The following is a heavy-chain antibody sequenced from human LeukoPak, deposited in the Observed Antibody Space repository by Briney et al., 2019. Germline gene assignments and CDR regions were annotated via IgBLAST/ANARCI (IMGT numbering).Heavy chain of an antibody. CDR3: ATWAFYHSLDV. J-gene: IGHJ6*02. CDR1: GFTLDAFA. Sequence: GGSLRLSCAASGFTLDAFAMHWVRQAPGEGLEWVSLIDKDGRKTYYADSVKGRFTISRDNSKNSLYLQVNSLRTEDTALYYCATWAFYHSLDVWGRGATVIVSS. D-gene: IGHD1-26*01. V-gene: IGHV3-43*02. CDR2: IDKDGRKT.